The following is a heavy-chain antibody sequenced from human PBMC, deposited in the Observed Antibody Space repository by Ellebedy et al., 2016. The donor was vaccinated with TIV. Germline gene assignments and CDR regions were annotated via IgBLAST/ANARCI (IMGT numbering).Heavy chain of an antibody. CDR1: GFTLSRHG. J-gene: IGHJ6*02. CDR2: IQNDGSYD. V-gene: IGHV3-30*02. Sequence: PGGSLRLSCVASGFTLSRHGIHWVRQTPGKGLEWVAFIQNDGSYDYYADSVRGRFSISRDNSKNTAFLQMDSLRSEDTAVYHCARDGGCYGSCLEYGLDVWGRGTTVSVSS. CDR3: ARDGGCYGSCLEYGLDV. D-gene: IGHD3-10*01.